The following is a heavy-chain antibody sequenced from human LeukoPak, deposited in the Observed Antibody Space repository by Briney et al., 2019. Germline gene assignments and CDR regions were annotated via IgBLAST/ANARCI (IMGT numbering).Heavy chain of an antibody. CDR3: ARMYYYDSSGYYASDY. CDR2: INAYNGNT. Sequence: ASVKVSCKASGYTFTGYGISWVRQAPGQGLEWMGWINAYNGNTNYAQKLQGRVTMTTDTSTSTAYMELRSLRSDDTAVYYCARMYYYDSSGYYASDYWGQGTLVTVSS. CDR1: GYTFTGYG. V-gene: IGHV1-18*01. D-gene: IGHD3-22*01. J-gene: IGHJ4*02.